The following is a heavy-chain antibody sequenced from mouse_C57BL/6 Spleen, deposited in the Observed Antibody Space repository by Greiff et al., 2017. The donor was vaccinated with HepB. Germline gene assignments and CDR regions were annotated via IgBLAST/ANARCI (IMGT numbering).Heavy chain of an antibody. J-gene: IGHJ1*03. CDR2: ISYDGSN. V-gene: IGHV3-6*01. CDR3: ARGGNYDWYFDV. CDR1: GYSITSGYY. Sequence: EVKLVESGPGLVKPSQSLSLTCSVTGYSITSGYYWTWIRQFPGNKLAWMGYISYDGSNNYNPSLKNRISITRDTSKNQFFLKLNSVTTEDTATYYCARGGNYDWYFDVWGTGTTVTVSS. D-gene: IGHD2-1*01.